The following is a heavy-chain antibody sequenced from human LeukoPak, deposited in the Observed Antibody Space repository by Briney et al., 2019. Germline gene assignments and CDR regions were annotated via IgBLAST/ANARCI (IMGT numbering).Heavy chain of an antibody. D-gene: IGHD5-18*01. CDR2: IYYSGNT. Sequence: SETLSLTCTVSGGSISSSNYYWGWIRQPPGKGLEWIGSIYYSGNTYYNPSLKSRVTISVDTSKNQFSLKLSSVTAADTAVYYCARGGGIQLWSFDPWGQGTLVTVSS. CDR1: GGSISSSNYY. CDR3: ARGGGIQLWSFDP. J-gene: IGHJ5*02. V-gene: IGHV4-39*01.